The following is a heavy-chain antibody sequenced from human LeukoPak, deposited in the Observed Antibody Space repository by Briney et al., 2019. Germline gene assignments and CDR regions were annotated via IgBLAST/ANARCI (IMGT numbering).Heavy chain of an antibody. V-gene: IGHV3-49*04. Sequence: PGGSLRLSCTASGFTFGDYAMTWVRQAPGKGLEWVGFIRSKAYGGTTEFAASVKGGFIISRDDSKSIAYLQMNSLKTEDTAVYYCTAYDPSDYYGMDVWGQGTTVTVS. D-gene: IGHD5-12*01. J-gene: IGHJ6*02. CDR2: IRSKAYGGTT. CDR3: TAYDPSDYYGMDV. CDR1: GFTFGDYA.